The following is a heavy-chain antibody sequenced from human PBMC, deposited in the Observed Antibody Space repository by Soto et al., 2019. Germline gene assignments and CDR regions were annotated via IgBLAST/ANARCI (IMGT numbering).Heavy chain of an antibody. V-gene: IGHV1-69*01. CDR3: ARDGGRHSGGIDY. J-gene: IGHJ4*02. CDR1: GGTFSSYS. CDR2: IIPIFGTA. D-gene: IGHD1-26*01. Sequence: QVQLVQSGAEGKKPGSSVKVSCKASGGTFSSYSINGVRRAPGQGLEWMGEIIPIFGTANYAQKFQGRVTITADESTSTAYMELSSLRSEDTAVYYCARDGGRHSGGIDYWGQGTLVTVSS.